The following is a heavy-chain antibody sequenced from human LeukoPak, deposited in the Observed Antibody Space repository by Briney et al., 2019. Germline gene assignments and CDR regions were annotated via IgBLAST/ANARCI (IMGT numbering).Heavy chain of an antibody. CDR1: GYTFTGSY. J-gene: IGHJ3*02. D-gene: IGHD3-10*01. V-gene: IGHV1-2*04. CDR3: ARDMSYYGSGRSGTGAFDI. CDR2: IDPNNGGT. Sequence: ASGKVSCKASGYTFTGSYMHWVRQAPGQGLEWMGWIDPNNGGTNYAQKFQGWVTMTRDTSISTAYTELSRLRSDDTAVYYCARDMSYYGSGRSGTGAFDIWGQGTMVTVSS.